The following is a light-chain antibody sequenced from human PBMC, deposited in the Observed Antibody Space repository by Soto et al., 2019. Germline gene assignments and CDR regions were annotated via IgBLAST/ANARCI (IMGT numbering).Light chain of an antibody. Sequence: EIVLTHSPGTLSFSPGERATLSCSDLQSVSSSYLAWYQQKPGQAHRLLIYGASSRATGIPDRFSGHGSGTDFTLTISSLEPEDFAIYYCQQRCNWPPVTFGGGTKVDIK. J-gene: IGKJ4*01. CDR2: GAS. CDR1: QSVSSSY. CDR3: QQRCNWPPVT. V-gene: IGKV3D-20*02.